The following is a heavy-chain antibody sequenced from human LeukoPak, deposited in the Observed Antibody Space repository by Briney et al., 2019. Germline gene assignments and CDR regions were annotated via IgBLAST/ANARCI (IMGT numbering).Heavy chain of an antibody. CDR2: ISAYNGNT. CDR1: GYTFTSYG. J-gene: IGHJ4*02. CDR3: ARDLGYYDILTGYPPYYFDY. Sequence: ASVKVSCKASGYTFTSYGISWVRQAPGQGLEWMGWISAYNGNTNYAQKLQGRVTMTTDSSTSTAYMELRSLRSDDTAVYYCARDLGYYDILTGYPPYYFDYWGQGTLVTVSS. D-gene: IGHD3-9*01. V-gene: IGHV1-18*04.